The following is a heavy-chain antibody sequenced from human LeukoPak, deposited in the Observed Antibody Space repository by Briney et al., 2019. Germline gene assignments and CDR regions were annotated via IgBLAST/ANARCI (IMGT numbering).Heavy chain of an antibody. CDR3: AKDSRSTLPRGRLDY. CDR2: ISGSGGTT. CDR1: GFTFRTYA. V-gene: IGHV3-23*01. J-gene: IGHJ4*02. D-gene: IGHD2-21*02. Sequence: GGSLRLSCAASGFTFRTYAMSWVRQAPGKGLEWVSGISGSGGTTYYADSVKGRFTISRDNSKNTYLQMNSLRAEDTAAYYCAKDSRSTLPRGRLDYWGQGTLVTVSS.